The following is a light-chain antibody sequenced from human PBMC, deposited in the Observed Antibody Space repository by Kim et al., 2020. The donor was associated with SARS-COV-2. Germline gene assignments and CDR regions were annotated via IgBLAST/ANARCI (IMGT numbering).Light chain of an antibody. CDR3: MQGTHSPHT. Sequence: DVVMTQSPLSLPVTLGQAASISCRSSQSLVYRDGSTYLSWFQQRPGQSPRRLIFRVSNRGSGVPDKFTGSGSGTDFTLKISSVDAEDVGVYYCMQGTHSPHTFGQGTKLEI. V-gene: IGKV2-30*01. CDR2: RVS. CDR1: QSLVYRDGSTY. J-gene: IGKJ2*01.